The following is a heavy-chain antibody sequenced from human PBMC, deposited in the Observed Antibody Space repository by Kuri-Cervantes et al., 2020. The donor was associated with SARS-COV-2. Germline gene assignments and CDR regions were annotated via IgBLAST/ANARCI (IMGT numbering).Heavy chain of an antibody. V-gene: IGHV4-34*01. Sequence: SETLSLTCAVYGGSFSGYYWCWIRQPPGKGLEWIGEINHSGNTNYDPSPKSRVTILIDTSTNQFSLKLSSVTAAETAVYYCVKGGARITNSGVVIANWFDPRGQGTLVTVSS. J-gene: IGHJ5*02. D-gene: IGHD3-3*01. CDR2: INHSGNT. CDR3: VKGGARITNSGVVIANWFDP. CDR1: GGSFSGYY.